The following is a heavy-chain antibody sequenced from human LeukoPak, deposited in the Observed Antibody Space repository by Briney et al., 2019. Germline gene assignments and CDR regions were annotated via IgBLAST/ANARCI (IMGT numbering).Heavy chain of an antibody. CDR1: GGSLSSTSYY. V-gene: IGHV4-39*01. CDR3: ARRYVAGIDY. J-gene: IGHJ4*02. Sequence: PSETLSLSCTVSGGSLSSTSYYWDWIRQPPGKGLEWIGSFLYSGSTYYNPSLKSRATILVDRSKNQSSLKLSSVTDADTAVYYCARRYVAGIDYWGQGTLVTVSS. D-gene: IGHD6-19*01. CDR2: FLYSGST.